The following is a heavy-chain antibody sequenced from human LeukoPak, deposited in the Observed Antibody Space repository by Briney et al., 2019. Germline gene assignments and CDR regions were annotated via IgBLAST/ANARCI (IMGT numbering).Heavy chain of an antibody. CDR3: ARDLSCSSTSCLQNPNYYYYGMDV. Sequence: SQTLSLTCAISGDSVSSNSAAWNWIRQSPSRGLEWLGRTYYRSKWYNDYAVSVKSRITVNPDTSKNQFSLQLNSVTPEDTAVYYCARDLSCSSTSCLQNPNYYYYGMDVWGQGTTVTVSS. CDR1: GDSVSSNSAA. V-gene: IGHV6-1*01. J-gene: IGHJ6*02. CDR2: TYYRSKWYN. D-gene: IGHD2-2*01.